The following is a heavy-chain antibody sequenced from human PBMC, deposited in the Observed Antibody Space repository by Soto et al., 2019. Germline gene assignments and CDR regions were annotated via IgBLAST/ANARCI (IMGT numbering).Heavy chain of an antibody. J-gene: IGHJ3*02. CDR2: VYNNGGT. Sequence: PSETLSLTCTVSGGSISSDYWSWIRQPPGKGLEWVGYVYNNGGTKYNPSLKSRVTISVDTSNNQFSLKLTSVTDADTAVYYCARGYYYDTSGYYSAVDIWGQG. CDR1: GGSISSDY. D-gene: IGHD3-22*01. V-gene: IGHV4-59*01. CDR3: ARGYYYDTSGYYSAVDI.